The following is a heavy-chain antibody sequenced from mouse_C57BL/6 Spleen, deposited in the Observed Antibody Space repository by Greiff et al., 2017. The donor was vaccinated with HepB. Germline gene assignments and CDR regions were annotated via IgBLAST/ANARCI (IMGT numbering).Heavy chain of an antibody. CDR1: GYTFTSYW. CDR2: IDPSDSYT. J-gene: IGHJ3*01. CDR3: ARTSPYDYDSWFAY. Sequence: QVHVKQPGAELVKPGASVKLSCKASGYTFTSYWMQRVKQRPGQGLEWIGEIDPSDSYTNYNQKFKGKATLTVDTSSSTAYMQLSSLTSEDSAVYYCARTSPYDYDSWFAYWGQGTLVTVSA. D-gene: IGHD2-4*01. V-gene: IGHV1-50*01.